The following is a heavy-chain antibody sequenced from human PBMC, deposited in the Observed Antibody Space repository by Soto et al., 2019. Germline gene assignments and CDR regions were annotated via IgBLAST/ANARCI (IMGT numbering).Heavy chain of an antibody. CDR3: ARDQLEGNWFDP. J-gene: IGHJ5*02. Sequence: QLQLQESGSGLVRPSQTLSLTCAVSGGSISSGGYSWNWIRQPPGKGLGWIGYIYHSGSTPYNPSPKSRVXXXVXXSKNQFALKLTSVTAADTAVYYCARDQLEGNWFDPWGQGTLVTVSS. CDR2: IYHSGST. CDR1: GGSISSGGYS. D-gene: IGHD1-1*01. V-gene: IGHV4-30-2*01.